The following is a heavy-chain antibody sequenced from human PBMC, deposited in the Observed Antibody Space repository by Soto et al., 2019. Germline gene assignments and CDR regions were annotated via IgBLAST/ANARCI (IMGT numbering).Heavy chain of an antibody. CDR2: INHSGIT. J-gene: IGHJ6*02. CDR3: ARFRSIAAWGVRDYGTDV. Sequence: SETLSVTCAVYVGSFSGYYWSWIRQPPGKGLEWIGEINHSGITNYNPSPKSRVTISVDTSKNQFSLKLSSVTAADTAVYYCARFRSIAAWGVRDYGTDVWGQGTTVTVSS. CDR1: VGSFSGYY. V-gene: IGHV4-34*01. D-gene: IGHD6-6*01.